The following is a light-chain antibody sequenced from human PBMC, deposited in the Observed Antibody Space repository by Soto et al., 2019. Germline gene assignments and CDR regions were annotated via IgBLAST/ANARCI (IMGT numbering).Light chain of an antibody. CDR1: SSSIESNY. CDR3: TVWDDSLRGRL. V-gene: IGLV1-47*01. Sequence: QSALNQPPSASGTPGQRVTISCSGTSSSIESNYVYWYQQLPGTAPRLLIYRNNQRPSGVPDRFSGSKSGTSASLAISALRSEDEADYYCTVWDDSLRGRLFGGGTKVTVL. CDR2: RNN. J-gene: IGLJ2*01.